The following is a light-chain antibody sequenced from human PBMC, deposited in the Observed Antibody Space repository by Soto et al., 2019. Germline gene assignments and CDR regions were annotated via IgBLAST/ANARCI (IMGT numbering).Light chain of an antibody. V-gene: IGKV1-5*03. CDR3: QQYNSYPLT. J-gene: IGKJ4*01. Sequence: DIPMTQSPSTLSASVGDRVTITCRASQSISSWLAWYQQKPGKAPKLLIYKASSLESGVPSRFSGSGSGTEFTLTISSLPPDDFATYYCQQYNSYPLTFGGGTKVEIK. CDR1: QSISSW. CDR2: KAS.